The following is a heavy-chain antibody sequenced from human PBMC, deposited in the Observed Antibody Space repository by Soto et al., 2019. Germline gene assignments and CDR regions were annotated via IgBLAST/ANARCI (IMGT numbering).Heavy chain of an antibody. CDR1: GFSFSNYN. V-gene: IGHV3-48*02. D-gene: IGHD3-3*01. J-gene: IGHJ4*02. CDR3: ARDFGHGYYLDY. Sequence: LRLSCVASGFSFSNYNMNWVRQAPGKGLEWVSYITDSSDTVHYADSVRGRFTISRDNAESSLYLQMNSLRDEDTAVYFCARDFGHGYYLDYWGRGTLVTVSS. CDR2: ITDSSDTV.